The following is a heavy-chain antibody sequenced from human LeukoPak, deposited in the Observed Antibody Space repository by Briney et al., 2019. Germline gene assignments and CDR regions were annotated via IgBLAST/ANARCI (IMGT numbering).Heavy chain of an antibody. J-gene: IGHJ3*02. CDR1: GGTFSSYA. CDR3: ARTWEGSSHDAFDI. Sequence: ASVKVSCKASGGTFSSYAISWVRQAPGQGLEWMGWINPNSGGTNYAQKFQGRVTMTRDTSISTAYMELSRLRSDDTAVYYCARTWEGSSHDAFDIWGQGTMVTVSS. CDR2: INPNSGGT. D-gene: IGHD3-10*01. V-gene: IGHV1-2*02.